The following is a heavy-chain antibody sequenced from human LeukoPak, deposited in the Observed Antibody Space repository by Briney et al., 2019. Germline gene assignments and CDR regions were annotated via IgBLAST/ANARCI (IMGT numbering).Heavy chain of an antibody. CDR2: ISFSGTT. CDR3: AKRGYCRGGTCFSHDAFDI. J-gene: IGHJ3*02. V-gene: IGHV3-23*01. Sequence: GGSLRLSCAASGFTFSSYAMTWVRQGPGKGLEWVSAISFSGTTYYADSVKGRFTISRDNSKNTLYLQMNSLRAEDTAVYYCAKRGYCRGGTCFSHDAFDIWGQGTMVTVSS. D-gene: IGHD2-15*01. CDR1: GFTFSSYA.